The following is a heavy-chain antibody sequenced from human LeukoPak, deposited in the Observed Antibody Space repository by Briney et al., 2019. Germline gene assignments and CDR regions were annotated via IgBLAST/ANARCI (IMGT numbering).Heavy chain of an antibody. Sequence: SETLSLTCTVSGGSISSYYWSWIRQPPGKGLEWIGYIYYSGSTNYNPSLKSRVTISVDTSKNQFSLKLSSVTAADTAVYYCARDLDGDSSFDPWGQGTLVTVSS. CDR2: IYYSGST. CDR1: GGSISSYY. V-gene: IGHV4-59*01. CDR3: ARDLDGDSSFDP. D-gene: IGHD3-22*01. J-gene: IGHJ5*02.